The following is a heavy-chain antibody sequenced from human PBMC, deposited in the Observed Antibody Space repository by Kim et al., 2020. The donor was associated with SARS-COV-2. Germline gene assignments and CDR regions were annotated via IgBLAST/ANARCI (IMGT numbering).Heavy chain of an antibody. V-gene: IGHV3-23*01. Sequence: YADSVKGRFTTSRDNSKNTLYLQMNSLRAEDTAVDYCAKMESGYQKVSDYWGQGTLVTVSS. D-gene: IGHD5-12*01. CDR3: AKMESGYQKVSDY. J-gene: IGHJ4*02.